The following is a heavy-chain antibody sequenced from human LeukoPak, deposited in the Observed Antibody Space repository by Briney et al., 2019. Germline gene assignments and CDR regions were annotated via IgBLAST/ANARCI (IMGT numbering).Heavy chain of an antibody. CDR2: INHSGST. CDR1: GGSFSGYY. CDR3: ARARLHYYYYYYMDV. D-gene: IGHD4-11*01. V-gene: IGHV4-34*01. Sequence: SETLSLTCAVYGGSFSGYYWSWIRQPPGKGLEWIGEINHSGSTSYNPSLKSRVTISVDTSKNQFSLKLSSVTAADTAVYYCARARLHYYYYYYMDVWGKGTTVTVSS. J-gene: IGHJ6*03.